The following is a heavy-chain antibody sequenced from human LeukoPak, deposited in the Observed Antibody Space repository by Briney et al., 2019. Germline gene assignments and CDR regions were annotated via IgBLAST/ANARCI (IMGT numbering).Heavy chain of an antibody. J-gene: IGHJ6*03. CDR1: GYTFTGYY. CDR3: ASATNDYYYYMDV. V-gene: IGHV1-2*02. CDR2: INPNSGGT. Sequence: ASVKVSCKASGYTFTGYYMHWARQAPGQGLEWMGWINPNSGGTNYAQKFQGRVTMTRDTSISTAYMELSRLRSDDTAVYYCASATNDYYYYMDVWGKGTTVTVSS.